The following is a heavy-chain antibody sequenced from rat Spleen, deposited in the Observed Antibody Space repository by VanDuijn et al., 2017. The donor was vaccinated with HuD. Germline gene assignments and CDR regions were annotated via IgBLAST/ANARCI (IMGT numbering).Heavy chain of an antibody. V-gene: IGHV5-20*01. CDR1: GFTFSDFY. CDR3: ARPTTGIPFNY. Sequence: EVQLVESGGGVVQPGRSLKLSCATSGFTFSDFYMAWVRQAPTQGLEWVASISSDGGGAYYRDSVKGRFTISRDNAKSTLYLQVDSPRSEDTAIYYCARPTTGIPFNYWGQGVMVTVSS. J-gene: IGHJ2*01. CDR2: ISSDGGGA. D-gene: IGHD1-9*01.